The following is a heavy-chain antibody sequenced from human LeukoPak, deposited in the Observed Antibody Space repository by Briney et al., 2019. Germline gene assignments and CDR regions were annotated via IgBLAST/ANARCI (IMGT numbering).Heavy chain of an antibody. J-gene: IGHJ4*02. CDR2: INHSGST. Sequence: SETLSLTCAVYGGSFSGYYWSWIRQPPGKGLEWIGEINHSGSTNYNPSLKSRVTISVDTSKNQFSLKLSSVTAADTAVYYCARGPAAGLSHYWGQGTLVTVSS. CDR1: GGSFSGYY. CDR3: ARGPAAGLSHY. V-gene: IGHV4-34*01. D-gene: IGHD6-13*01.